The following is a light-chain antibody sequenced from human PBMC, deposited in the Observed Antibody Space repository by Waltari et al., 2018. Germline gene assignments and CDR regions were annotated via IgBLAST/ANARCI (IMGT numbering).Light chain of an antibody. J-gene: IGLJ2*01. CDR2: QST. CDR3: QAWDTITGGV. Sequence: SYELTQPPPVSVSPGQTASITCSGHKMGDKFACWYQQKPGQSPVLVIYQSTKRPSGIPERFSGSNSGNTATLTISGTQAMDEADYYCQAWDTITGGVFGGGTKLTVL. CDR1: KMGDKF. V-gene: IGLV3-1*01.